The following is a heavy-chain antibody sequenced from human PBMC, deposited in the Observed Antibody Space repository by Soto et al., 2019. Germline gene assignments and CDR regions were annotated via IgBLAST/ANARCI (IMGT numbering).Heavy chain of an antibody. CDR2: VFYSGNT. Sequence: QLQLQESGPGLVKPSETLSLTCSVSGGAISHRDYYWAWIRQPPGKGLEWIGSVFYSGNTDYNSSLKSRVTMSVDTSKSQVSLRLKSVTAADSAVYFCARRLATTFGGVSVIRGDVFDIWGQGTMVTVSS. D-gene: IGHD3-16*02. J-gene: IGHJ3*02. CDR1: GGAISHRDYY. V-gene: IGHV4-39*01. CDR3: ARRLATTFGGVSVIRGDVFDI.